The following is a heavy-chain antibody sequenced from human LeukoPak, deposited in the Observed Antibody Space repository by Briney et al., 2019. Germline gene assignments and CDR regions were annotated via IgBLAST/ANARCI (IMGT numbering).Heavy chain of an antibody. V-gene: IGHV4-38-2*01. CDR1: RYSISSGYF. CDR3: ASQGLYYGSGSYYRRAFDI. Sequence: SETLSLTCAVSRYSISSGYFGVWIRQPPGKGLAWIGTIYHSGTTYYKSSLKSRVTISVDTSKNQSSLKLSSVTAADTAVYYCASQGLYYGSGSYYRRAFDIWGQGTMVTVS. CDR2: IYHSGTT. D-gene: IGHD3-10*01. J-gene: IGHJ3*02.